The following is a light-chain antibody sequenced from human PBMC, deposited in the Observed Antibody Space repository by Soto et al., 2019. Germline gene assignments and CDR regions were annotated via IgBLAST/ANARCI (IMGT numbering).Light chain of an antibody. J-gene: IGKJ2*01. CDR1: QSVLYSSNNKNY. CDR2: WAS. Sequence: DIVMTQSPDSLAVSLGERATINCKSSQSVLYSSNNKNYLAWYQQKPGQPPKLLIYWASTRESGVPDRCSGSGSGTDFNLTISSLQAEDVAVYYCQQYYSTPHTFGQGTKLEIK. CDR3: QQYYSTPHT. V-gene: IGKV4-1*01.